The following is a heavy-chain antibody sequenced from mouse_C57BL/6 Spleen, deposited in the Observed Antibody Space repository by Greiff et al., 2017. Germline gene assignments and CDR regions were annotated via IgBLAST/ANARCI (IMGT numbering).Heavy chain of an antibody. CDR2: IYPGGGYT. D-gene: IGHD2-3*01. Sequence: QVQLQQSGAELVRPGASVKMSCKASGYTFSNYWIDWVKQRPGQGLEWIGGIYPGGGYTKYNEKFKGKATLTADKSSSTAYMQLSSLTSEDSAVYYCARGDDGDFDYWGQGATVTVSS. V-gene: IGHV1-63*01. J-gene: IGHJ2*01. CDR3: ARGDDGDFDY. CDR1: GYTFSNYW.